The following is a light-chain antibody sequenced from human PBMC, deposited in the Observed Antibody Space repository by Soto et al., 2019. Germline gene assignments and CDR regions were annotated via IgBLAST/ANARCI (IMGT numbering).Light chain of an antibody. J-gene: IGKJ4*01. V-gene: IGKV1-39*01. Sequence: DIQMTQSPSTLSGSVGDSATITCRASQTVRCWLAWYQQKPGKAPKLLIYGASNWQSGVPSRFSGSGSGTDFTLTISSLQPEDSAAYYCQQSYSSPLTFGGGNKVDIK. CDR2: GAS. CDR1: QTVRCW. CDR3: QQSYSSPLT.